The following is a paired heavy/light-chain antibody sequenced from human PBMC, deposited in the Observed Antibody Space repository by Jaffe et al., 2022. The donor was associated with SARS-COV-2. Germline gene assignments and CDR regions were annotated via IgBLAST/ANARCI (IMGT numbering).Heavy chain of an antibody. Sequence: EVQLLESGGGLVQPGGSLRLSCAASGFTFSSYAMSWVRQAPGKGLEWVSAISGSGGSTYYADSVKGRFTISRDNSKNTLYLQMNSLRAEDTAVYYCAKDGVVVAATPFEVPNDYWGQGTLVTVSS. V-gene: IGHV3-23*01. CDR1: GFTFSSYA. CDR3: AKDGVVVAATPFEVPNDY. J-gene: IGHJ4*02. CDR2: ISGSGGST. D-gene: IGHD2-15*01.
Light chain of an antibody. CDR3: SSYTSSSKV. J-gene: IGLJ1*01. CDR2: EVS. CDR1: SSDVGGYNY. Sequence: QSALTQPASVSGSPGQSITISCTGTSSDVGGYNYVSWYQQHPGKAPKLMIYEVSNRPSGVSNRFSGSKSGNTASLTISGLQAEDEADYYCSSYTSSSKVFGTGTKVTVL. V-gene: IGLV2-14*01.